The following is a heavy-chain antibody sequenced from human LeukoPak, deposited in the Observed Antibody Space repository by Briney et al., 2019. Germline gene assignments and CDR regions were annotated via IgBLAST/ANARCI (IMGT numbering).Heavy chain of an antibody. CDR3: AKEGDVDTAMVNFFDY. D-gene: IGHD5-18*01. V-gene: IGHV3-33*06. CDR1: GFTFSSDG. CDR2: IWYDGSNK. J-gene: IGHJ4*02. Sequence: GGSLRLSCAASGFTFSSDGMHWVRQAPGKGLEWVAVIWYDGSNKYYADSVKGRFTISRDNSKNTLYLQMNSLRAEDTAVYYCAKEGDVDTAMVNFFDYWGQGTLVTVSS.